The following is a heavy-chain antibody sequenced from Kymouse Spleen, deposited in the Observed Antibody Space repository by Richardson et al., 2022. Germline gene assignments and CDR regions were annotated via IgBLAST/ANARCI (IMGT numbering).Heavy chain of an antibody. D-gene: IGHD1-1*01. Sequence: QLQLQESGPGLVKPSETLSLTCTVSGGSISSSSYYWGWIRQPPGKGLEWIGSIYYSGSTYYNPSLKSRVTISVDTSKNQFSLKLSSVTAADTAVYYCARHEDNWNDDDYYYYYGMDVWGQGTTVTVSS. CDR2: IYYSGST. V-gene: IGHV4-39*01. CDR1: GGSISSSSYY. J-gene: IGHJ6*02. CDR3: ARHEDNWNDDDYYYYYGMDV.